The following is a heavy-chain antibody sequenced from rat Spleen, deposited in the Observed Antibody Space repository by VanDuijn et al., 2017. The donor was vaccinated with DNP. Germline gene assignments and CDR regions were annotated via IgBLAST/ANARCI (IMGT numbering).Heavy chain of an antibody. Sequence: EVQLVESGGGLVQPGGSLKLSCAASGFTFSNYDMAWVRQAPTKGLEWVASISPSGGSTYYRDSVKGRFTVSRDNAKSSLYLKMDSLRSEDTATYYCARRDNYPGYFDYWGQGVMVTVSS. J-gene: IGHJ2*01. CDR2: ISPSGGST. D-gene: IGHD1-4*01. CDR3: ARRDNYPGYFDY. V-gene: IGHV5-25*01. CDR1: GFTFSNYD.